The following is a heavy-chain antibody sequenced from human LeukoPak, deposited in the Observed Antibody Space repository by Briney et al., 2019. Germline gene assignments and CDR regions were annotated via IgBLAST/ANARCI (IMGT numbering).Heavy chain of an antibody. D-gene: IGHD3-16*01. CDR2: INWDAGSP. Sequence: PGGPVTLPCAASGFAFDDYGTSWGRRAPGKGLEWVAGINWDAGSPGYADSAKGRSPISRDNAKNPLYLQMTSLRAEDTALYYCARGLGTRLVDAFDIWGQGRMVTVSS. CDR3: ARGLGTRLVDAFDI. V-gene: IGHV3-20*04. CDR1: GFAFDDYG. J-gene: IGHJ3*02.